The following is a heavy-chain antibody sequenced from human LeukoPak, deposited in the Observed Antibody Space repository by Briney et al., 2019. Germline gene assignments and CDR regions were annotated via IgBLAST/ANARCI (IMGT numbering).Heavy chain of an antibody. CDR2: ISGSGGST. V-gene: IGHV3-23*01. D-gene: IGHD3-10*01. J-gene: IGHJ4*02. CDR3: AKAPYGSGRPYYFDY. Sequence: GGSLRLSCVASGFTFSTYDMSWVRQAPGKGLEWVSAISGSGGSTYYADSVKGRFTISRDNSKNTLYLQMNSLRAEDTAVYYCAKAPYGSGRPYYFDYWGQGTLVTVSS. CDR1: GFTFSTYD.